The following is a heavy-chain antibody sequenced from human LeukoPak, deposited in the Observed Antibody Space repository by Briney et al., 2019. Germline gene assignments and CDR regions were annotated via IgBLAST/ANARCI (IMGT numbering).Heavy chain of an antibody. CDR1: AGSISSSSYY. D-gene: IGHD5-18*01. J-gene: IGHJ6*02. CDR2: IYYSGST. V-gene: IGHV4-39*01. CDR3: ARDIGAGDTAMVLNFYYYYGMDV. Sequence: SETLSLTCTVSAGSISSSSYYWGWIRQPPGKGLEWIGSIYYSGSTYYNPSLKSRVTISVDTSKNQFSLKLSSVTAADTAVYYCARDIGAGDTAMVLNFYYYYGMDVWGQGTTVTVSS.